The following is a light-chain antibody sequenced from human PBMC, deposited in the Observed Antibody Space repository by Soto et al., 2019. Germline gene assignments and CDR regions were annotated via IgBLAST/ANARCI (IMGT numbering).Light chain of an antibody. CDR2: GAS. CDR3: QHHNSYSQT. Sequence: DIQMTQSPPTLSASVGDRVTITCRASQSIRNYLAWYQQMPGKAPKLLIYGASSLHSGVPSRFSGSGSGTEFTLTIGSLQPADFATYFCQHHNSYSQTFGRGTKVEI. CDR1: QSIRNY. J-gene: IGKJ1*01. V-gene: IGKV1-5*01.